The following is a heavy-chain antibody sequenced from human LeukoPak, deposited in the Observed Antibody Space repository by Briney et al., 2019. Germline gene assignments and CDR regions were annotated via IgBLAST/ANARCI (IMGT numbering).Heavy chain of an antibody. V-gene: IGHV4-39*07. D-gene: IGHD1-7*01. CDR2: IYYSGST. Sequence: SETLSLTCTVSGGSISSSSYYWGWIRQPPGKGLEWIGSIYYSGSTYYTPSLKSRVTISVDTSKNQFSLKLSSVTAADTAVYYCAREERLELAPGDFDYWGQGTLVTVSS. J-gene: IGHJ4*02. CDR3: AREERLELAPGDFDY. CDR1: GGSISSSSYY.